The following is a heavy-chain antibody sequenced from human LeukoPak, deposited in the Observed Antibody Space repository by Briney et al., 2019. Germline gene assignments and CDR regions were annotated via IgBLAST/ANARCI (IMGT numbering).Heavy chain of an antibody. CDR1: GFDFSTQW. V-gene: IGHV3-7*01. Sequence: PGGSLRLSCAASGFDFSTQWMSWVRQAPGKGLEWMAIVNQGATQKYYVDSVKGRLTISRDNAKNSLYLQMNSLRAEDTAVYYCVRDWGYESSGYWQKYFDTWGQGTLVTVSS. CDR3: VRDWGYESSGYWQKYFDT. D-gene: IGHD3-22*01. CDR2: VNQGATQK. J-gene: IGHJ4*02.